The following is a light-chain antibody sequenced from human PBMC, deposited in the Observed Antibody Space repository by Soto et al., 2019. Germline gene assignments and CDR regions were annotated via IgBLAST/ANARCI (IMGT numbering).Light chain of an antibody. V-gene: IGKV1-5*03. Sequence: DIQMTQSPSTLSGSVGDRVTITCRASQSISSWLAWYQQKPGKAPKLLIYKASSLESGVPSRLSGSGYGTELTITISSMKNDDFETYYCQQYNSYTITFGQGTRLEIK. CDR2: KAS. J-gene: IGKJ5*01. CDR1: QSISSW. CDR3: QQYNSYTIT.